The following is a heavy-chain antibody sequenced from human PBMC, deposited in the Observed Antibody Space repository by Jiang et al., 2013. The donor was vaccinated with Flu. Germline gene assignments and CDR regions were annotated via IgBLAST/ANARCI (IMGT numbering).Heavy chain of an antibody. CDR3: ARDPQSITMIVVVISGLGAFDI. Sequence: RSLRLSCAASGFTFSSYAMHWVRQAPGKGLEWVAVISYDGSNKYYADSVKGRFTISRDNSKNTLYLQMNSLRAEDTAVYYCARDPQSITMIVVVISGLGAFDIWGQGTMVTVSS. J-gene: IGHJ3*02. D-gene: IGHD3-22*01. CDR2: ISYDGSNK. CDR1: GFTFSSYA. V-gene: IGHV3-30-3*01.